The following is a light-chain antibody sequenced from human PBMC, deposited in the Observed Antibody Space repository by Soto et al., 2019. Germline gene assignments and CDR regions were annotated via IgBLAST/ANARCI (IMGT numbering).Light chain of an antibody. V-gene: IGLV2-14*01. CDR1: SSDVGGYDY. CDR3: SSYTSSSTKV. Sequence: QSALTQPASVSGSPGQSITISCTGTSSDVGGYDYVSWYQQHPVKAPKLMIYGVSNRPSGVSDRFSGAKSGNTDSLTISGLQAEDEADYYCSSYTSSSTKVFGGGTKLTVL. J-gene: IGLJ2*01. CDR2: GVS.